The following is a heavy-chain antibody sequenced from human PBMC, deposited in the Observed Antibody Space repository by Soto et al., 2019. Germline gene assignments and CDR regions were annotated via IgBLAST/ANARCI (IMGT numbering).Heavy chain of an antibody. Sequence: SVKVSCMASGGTFSSYAVILVRQAPGQGLERMGAIITTIGTANHAQKFRGRVTITADESTITAYMELSSLRSEDTAVYYCARGSRGSYYDQYAYWGQGTLVTVSS. CDR2: IITTIGTA. CDR1: GGTFSSYA. V-gene: IGHV1-69*13. CDR3: ARGSRGSYYDQYAY. D-gene: IGHD1-26*01. J-gene: IGHJ4*02.